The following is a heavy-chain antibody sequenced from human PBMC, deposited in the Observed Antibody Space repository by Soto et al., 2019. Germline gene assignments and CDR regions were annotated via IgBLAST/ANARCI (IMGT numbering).Heavy chain of an antibody. CDR1: GGSISSYY. CDR2: IYYSGST. D-gene: IGHD3-9*01. V-gene: IGHV4-59*01. J-gene: IGHJ3*02. Sequence: PSETLSLTCTVSGGSISSYYWSWIRQPPGKGLEWIGYIYYSGSTNYNPSLKSRVTISVDTSKNQFSLKLSSVTAADTAVYYCAREINAGYYDRGAFDIWGQGTMVTLSS. CDR3: AREINAGYYDRGAFDI.